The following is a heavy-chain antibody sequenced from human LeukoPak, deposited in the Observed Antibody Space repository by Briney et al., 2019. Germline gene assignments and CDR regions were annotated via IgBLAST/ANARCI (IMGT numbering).Heavy chain of an antibody. CDR3: ARGGSYYDILTGYYPDAPPDY. J-gene: IGHJ4*02. Sequence: SETLSPTCTVSGGSISSGGYYWSWIRQHPGKGLEWIGYIYYSGSTYYNPSLKSRVTISVDTSKNQFSLKLSSVTAADTAVYYCARGGSYYDILTGYYPDAPPDYWGQGTLVTVSS. D-gene: IGHD3-9*01. CDR1: GGSISSGGYY. V-gene: IGHV4-31*03. CDR2: IYYSGST.